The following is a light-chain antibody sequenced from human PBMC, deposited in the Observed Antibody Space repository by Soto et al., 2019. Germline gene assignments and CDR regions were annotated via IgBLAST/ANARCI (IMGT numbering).Light chain of an antibody. CDR1: SSNIGAGYD. CDR3: QSYDSSSHVV. J-gene: IGLJ2*01. Sequence: QSVLTQPPSVSGAPGQRVTISCTGSSSNIGAGYDVHWYQQLPGTAPKLLIYGNSNRPSGVPDRFSGSKSGTSASLAITGLQAEDEAGYYCQSYDSSSHVVFGGGTKVTVL. CDR2: GNS. V-gene: IGLV1-40*01.